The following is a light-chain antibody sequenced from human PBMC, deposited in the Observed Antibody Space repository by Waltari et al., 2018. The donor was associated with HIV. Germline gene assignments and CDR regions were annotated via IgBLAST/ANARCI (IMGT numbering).Light chain of an antibody. CDR3: QQYIGSPRT. V-gene: IGKV3-20*01. CDR2: GAS. Sequence: EIALTQSPDTLSLSPGERATLSCRASQTISSTYLAWYHQKPGQAPRLLIYGASSRATGIPDRFSGSGSGTDFTLTISSLEPEDCAVYYCQQYIGSPRTFGQGTKVELK. J-gene: IGKJ1*01. CDR1: QTISSTY.